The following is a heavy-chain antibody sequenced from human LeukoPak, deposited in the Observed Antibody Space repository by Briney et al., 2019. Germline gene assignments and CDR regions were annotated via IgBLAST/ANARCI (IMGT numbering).Heavy chain of an antibody. J-gene: IGHJ4*02. CDR3: ARDQGYCSSTSCYGPPGMDY. D-gene: IGHD2-2*01. CDR2: IKQDGSEK. Sequence: PGGSLRLSCAASGFTFSSYWMSWVRQAPGKGLEWVANIKQDGSEKYYVDSVKGRFTISRDNAKNSLYLQMNSLRAEDTAVYYCARDQGYCSSTSCYGPPGMDYWGQGTLVTVSS. CDR1: GFTFSSYW. V-gene: IGHV3-7*01.